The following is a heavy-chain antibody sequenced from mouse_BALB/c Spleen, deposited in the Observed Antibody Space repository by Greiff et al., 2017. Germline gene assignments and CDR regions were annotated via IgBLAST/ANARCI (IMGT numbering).Heavy chain of an antibody. J-gene: IGHJ2*01. CDR2: IDPENGDT. D-gene: IGHD1-1*02. Sequence: EVQLQQSGAELVRSGASVKLSCTASGFNIKDYYMHWVKQRPEQGLEWIGWIDPENGDTEYAPKFQGKATMTADTSSNTAYLQLSSLTSEDTAVYYCNAGTDYGLDYWGQGTTLTVSS. V-gene: IGHV14-4*02. CDR3: NAGTDYGLDY. CDR1: GFNIKDYY.